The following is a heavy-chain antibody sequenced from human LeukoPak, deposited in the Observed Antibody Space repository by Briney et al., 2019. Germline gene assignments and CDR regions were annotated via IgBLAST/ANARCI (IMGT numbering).Heavy chain of an antibody. J-gene: IGHJ5*02. V-gene: IGHV4-4*02. CDR1: GGSISSSNW. Sequence: SETLSLTCAVSGGSISSSNWWSWVRQPPGKGLEWIGEIYHSGSTNYNPSLKSRVTISVDTSKNQFSLKLSSVTAADTAVYYCAREMYYYDSSGPALRWFDPWGQGTLVTVSS. CDR3: AREMYYYDSSGPALRWFDP. D-gene: IGHD3-22*01. CDR2: IYHSGST.